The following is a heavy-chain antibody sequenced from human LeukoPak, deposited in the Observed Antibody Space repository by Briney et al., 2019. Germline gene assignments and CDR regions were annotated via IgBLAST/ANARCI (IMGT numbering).Heavy chain of an antibody. V-gene: IGHV3-7*03. CDR3: AKRRLPGVSIAAAGFDY. D-gene: IGHD6-13*01. CDR2: IMQDGSEK. J-gene: IGHJ4*02. Sequence: GGSLRLSCAASGFTFSAYWMTWVRQAPGKGLEWVANIMQDGSEKYYVDSVKGRFTISKDNAKNTLYLQMNSLRAEDTAVYYCAKRRLPGVSIAAAGFDYWGQGTLVTVSS. CDR1: GFTFSAYW.